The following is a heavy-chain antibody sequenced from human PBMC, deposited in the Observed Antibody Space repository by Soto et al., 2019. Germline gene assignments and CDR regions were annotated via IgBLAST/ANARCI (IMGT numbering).Heavy chain of an antibody. J-gene: IGHJ4*02. CDR1: GFTFSYYG. D-gene: IGHD2-21*01. V-gene: IGHV3-30*18. CDR3: AKNTGGNSYYFDF. Sequence: QVQLVESGGGVIQTGRSLRLSCAASGFTFSYYGMHWVRQAPGKGLECVALVSSDGSNLFYADSVKGRFTISRDNSKNTLYLQMNSLRAEDTAVYYCAKNTGGNSYYFDFWGQGTLVTVSS. CDR2: VSSDGSNL.